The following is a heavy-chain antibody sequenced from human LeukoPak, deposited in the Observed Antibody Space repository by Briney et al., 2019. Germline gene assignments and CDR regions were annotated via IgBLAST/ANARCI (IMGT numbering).Heavy chain of an antibody. Sequence: GGSLRLSCAASGFTFSSYEMNWVRQAPGKGLEWVSYISSSGRTIYYAESVKGRFTISRDNAKNSLYLQMNSLRAEDTAVYYCARVASRGPEDYWGKGTLVTVSS. D-gene: IGHD5-12*01. CDR2: ISSSGRTI. V-gene: IGHV3-48*03. CDR1: GFTFSSYE. J-gene: IGHJ4*02. CDR3: ARVASRGPEDY.